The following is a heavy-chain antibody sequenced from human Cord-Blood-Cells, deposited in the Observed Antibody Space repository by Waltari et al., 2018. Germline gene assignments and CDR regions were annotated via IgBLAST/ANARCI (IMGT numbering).Heavy chain of an antibody. CDR3: ARNDYYDSSGYYLDAFDI. Sequence: ELQLVESGGGLVQPGGSLRLSCAASGFTFSSYSMNWVRQAPGKGLEWVSYISSSSSTIYYADSGKGRFTIHRDNAKNALYLQRNRLRAEDTAVYYCARNDYYDSSGYYLDAFDIWGQGTMVTVSS. V-gene: IGHV3-48*01. CDR2: ISSSSSTI. D-gene: IGHD3-22*01. CDR1: GFTFSSYS. J-gene: IGHJ3*02.